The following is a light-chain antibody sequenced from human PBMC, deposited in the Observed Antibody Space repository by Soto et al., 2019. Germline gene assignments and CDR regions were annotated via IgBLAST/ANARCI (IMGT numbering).Light chain of an antibody. CDR2: GNS. Sequence: QSVLTQPPSVSGAPGQRVTISCTGSSSNIGAGYVIHWYQQLPGTAPKLLIYGNSHRPSGVPDRFSGSKSGTSASLAITGLQAEDEADYYCQSYDSSVSGSVFGGGTKLTVL. J-gene: IGLJ3*02. V-gene: IGLV1-40*01. CDR3: QSYDSSVSGSV. CDR1: SSNIGAGYV.